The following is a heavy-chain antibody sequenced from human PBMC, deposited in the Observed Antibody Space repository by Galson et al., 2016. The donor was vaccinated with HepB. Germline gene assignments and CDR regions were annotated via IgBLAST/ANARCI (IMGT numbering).Heavy chain of an antibody. J-gene: IGHJ2*01. D-gene: IGHD6-19*01. CDR1: GFIFSNYG. CDR3: AKAPYNSGWQGIRYFDL. CDR2: ISFDGSTK. Sequence: SLRLSCAASGFIFSNYGMHWVRQAPGKGLEWVAVISFDGSTKSYADPGRGRITISRDNSKNTLYLQMNSLRAEDTDVYYCAKAPYNSGWQGIRYFDLWGRGTLVTVSS. V-gene: IGHV3-30*18.